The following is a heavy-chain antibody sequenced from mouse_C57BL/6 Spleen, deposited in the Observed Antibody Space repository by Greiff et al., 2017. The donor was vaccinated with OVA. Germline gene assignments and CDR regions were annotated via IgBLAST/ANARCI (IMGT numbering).Heavy chain of an antibody. CDR1: GYTFTSYW. CDR2: IDPSDSYT. D-gene: IGHD1-1*01. V-gene: IGHV1-50*01. Sequence: QVQLQQPGAELVKPGASVKLSCKASGYTFTSYWMQWVKQRPGQGLEWIGEIDPSDSYTNYNQKFKGKATLTVDTSSSTAYMQLSSLTSKDSSVYYCARKHTTVVENAIDYWGQGTSVTVSS. CDR3: ARKHTTVVENAIDY. J-gene: IGHJ4*01.